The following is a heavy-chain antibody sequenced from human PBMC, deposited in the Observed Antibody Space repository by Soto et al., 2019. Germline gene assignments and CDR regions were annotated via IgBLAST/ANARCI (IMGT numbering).Heavy chain of an antibody. CDR1: GGSISSYY. D-gene: IGHD2-2*01. CDR3: ARQRVVPAAMGWFDP. CDR2: IYYSGST. Sequence: SETLSLTCTVSGGSISSYYWSWIRQPPGKGLEWIGYIYYSGSTNYNPSLKSRVTISVDTSKNQFSLKLSSVTAADTAVYYCARQRVVPAAMGWFDPWGQGTLVTVSS. V-gene: IGHV4-59*08. J-gene: IGHJ5*02.